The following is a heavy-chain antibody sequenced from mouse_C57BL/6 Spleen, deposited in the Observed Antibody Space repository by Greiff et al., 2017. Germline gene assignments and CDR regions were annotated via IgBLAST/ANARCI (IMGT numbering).Heavy chain of an antibody. CDR2: ISSGGSYT. D-gene: IGHD2-4*01. Sequence: EVQLVESGGDLVKPGGSLKLSCAASGFTFSSYGMSWVRQTPDKRLEWVATISSGGSYTYYPDSVKGRFTISRDNAKNTLYLQMSSLKSEDTAMYYCARHGGYYDYDDWYFDVWGTGTTVTVSS. CDR1: GFTFSSYG. J-gene: IGHJ1*03. V-gene: IGHV5-6*01. CDR3: ARHGGYYDYDDWYFDV.